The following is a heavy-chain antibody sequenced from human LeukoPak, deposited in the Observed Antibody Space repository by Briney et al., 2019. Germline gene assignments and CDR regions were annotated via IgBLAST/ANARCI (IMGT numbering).Heavy chain of an antibody. CDR2: IYYSGST. D-gene: IGHD4-23*01. CDR3: ARVVTGYYMDV. CDR1: GGSISSSSYY. Sequence: SETLSLTCTVSGGSISSSSYYWGWIRQPPGKGLECSGSIYYSGSTYYNPPLKSRVTISVDTSKNQFSLKLNSVTAADTAVYYCARVVTGYYMDVWGKGTTVTVSS. V-gene: IGHV4-39*07. J-gene: IGHJ6*03.